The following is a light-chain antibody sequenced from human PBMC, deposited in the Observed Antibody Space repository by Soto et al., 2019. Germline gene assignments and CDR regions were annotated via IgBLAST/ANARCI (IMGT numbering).Light chain of an antibody. CDR1: QDISNY. V-gene: IGKV1-33*01. J-gene: IGKJ2*01. CDR2: EAS. Sequence: DIQMTQSPSSLSASVGDRVTITCQASQDISNYLNWYQQKPGKAPKLLIYEASNLETGVPSRFSGSGSGTDFTFTISSLQPEDIATYYCQQYDNLPLMYTFGQGTKLEIK. CDR3: QQYDNLPLMYT.